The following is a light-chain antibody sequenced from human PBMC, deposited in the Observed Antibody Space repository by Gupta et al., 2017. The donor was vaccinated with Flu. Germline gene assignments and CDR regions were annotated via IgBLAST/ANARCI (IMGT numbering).Light chain of an antibody. Sequence: IVLTQSPGTLSLSPGARATLSCRASQTISGSHLAWYRQKPGQTPRLLIYDASRRASGVPDRFSGSGSGTDFILTISGLEPEDFAVYHCHQDGVSPWTFGQGTKVDIK. CDR1: QTISGSH. CDR3: HQDGVSPWT. CDR2: DAS. J-gene: IGKJ1*01. V-gene: IGKV3-20*01.